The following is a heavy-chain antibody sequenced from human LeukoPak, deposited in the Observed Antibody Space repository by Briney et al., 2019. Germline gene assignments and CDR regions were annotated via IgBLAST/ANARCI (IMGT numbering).Heavy chain of an antibody. D-gene: IGHD2-2*01. CDR1: GFTFDDYA. V-gene: IGHV3-9*01. J-gene: IGHJ4*02. CDR3: ARGPTQKDIVVVPAANV. Sequence: GGSLRLSCAASGFTFDDYAMHWVRQAPGKGLEWVSGISWNSGSIGYADSVKGRFTISRDNAKNSLYLQMNSLRAEDTAVYYCARGPTQKDIVVVPAANVWGQGTLVTVSS. CDR2: ISWNSGSI.